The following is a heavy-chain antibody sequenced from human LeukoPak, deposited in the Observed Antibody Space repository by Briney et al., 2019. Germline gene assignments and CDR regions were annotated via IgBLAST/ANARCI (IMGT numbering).Heavy chain of an antibody. D-gene: IGHD6-13*01. J-gene: IGHJ4*02. CDR1: GGSISSSSYY. CDR2: MYYSGST. CDR3: ATFYHYDQLSRSWNYFDY. V-gene: IGHV4-39*01. Sequence: SETLSLTCTVSGGSISSSSYYWGWIRQPPGKGLEWIGSMYYSGSTYYNPSLKSRVTISVDTSKNQYSLKLSSVTAAATSEQSTATFYHYDQLSRSWNYFDYWGQGTLVTVSS.